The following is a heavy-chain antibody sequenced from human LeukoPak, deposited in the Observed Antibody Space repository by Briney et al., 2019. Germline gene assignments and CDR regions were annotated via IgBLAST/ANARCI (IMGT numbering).Heavy chain of an antibody. D-gene: IGHD3-3*02. V-gene: IGHV3-74*01. CDR1: GFTFSNYW. J-gene: IGHJ4*02. Sequence: GGSLRLSCAASGFTFSNYWMHWVRQAPGKGLVWVSRIDGDGSSTSYADAVEGRFTISRDNAKNTLSLQMNSLRADDTAVYYCARDGILGSHDYWGQGTLVTVSS. CDR2: IDGDGSST. CDR3: ARDGILGSHDY.